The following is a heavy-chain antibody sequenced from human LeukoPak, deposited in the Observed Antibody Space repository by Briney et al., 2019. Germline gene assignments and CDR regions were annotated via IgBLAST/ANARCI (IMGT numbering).Heavy chain of an antibody. Sequence: GGSLRLSCAPFAFTFSDYGMHWVRQAPGKDLEGVAFVRYDGSHQYYTHSVEGRFIISRDNSMNTLYLQMNSLRTEDTAVYYCMKDQAGGWGQGTLVTVSS. J-gene: IGHJ4*02. CDR3: MKDQAGG. D-gene: IGHD6-19*01. CDR1: AFTFSDYG. V-gene: IGHV3-30*02. CDR2: VRYDGSHQ.